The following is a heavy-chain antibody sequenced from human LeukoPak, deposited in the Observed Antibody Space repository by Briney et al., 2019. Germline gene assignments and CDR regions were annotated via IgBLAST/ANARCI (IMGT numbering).Heavy chain of an antibody. J-gene: IGHJ5*02. Sequence: SETLSLTCTVSGGSISSYYWSWIRQPPGKGLEWIGYIYYSGSTNYNPSLKSRVTMSVDTSKNQFSLKLSSVTAADTAVYYCTRGLYDSSGHYRFDPWGQGTLVTVSS. D-gene: IGHD3-22*01. CDR3: TRGLYDSSGHYRFDP. CDR1: GGSISSYY. CDR2: IYYSGST. V-gene: IGHV4-59*01.